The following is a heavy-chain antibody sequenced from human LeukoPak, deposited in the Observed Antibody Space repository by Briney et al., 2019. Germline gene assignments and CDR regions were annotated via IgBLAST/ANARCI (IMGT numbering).Heavy chain of an antibody. CDR3: ARGFRGASFDH. Sequence: SETLALTWTVPGGSISSYYWSWIRQPAGRGLEWIGRIFIIETTIYTPSLRRPVTMSEDTSKNQFSLKLSSVTAADTAVYYCARGFRGASFDHWGQGTLVTVSS. J-gene: IGHJ5*02. D-gene: IGHD1-26*01. CDR1: GGSISSYY. CDR2: IFIIETT. V-gene: IGHV4-4*07.